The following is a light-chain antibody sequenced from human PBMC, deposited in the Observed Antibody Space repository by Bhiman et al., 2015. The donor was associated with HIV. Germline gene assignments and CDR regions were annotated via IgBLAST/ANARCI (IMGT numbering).Light chain of an antibody. CDR2: GNI. J-gene: IGLJ3*02. V-gene: IGLV1-40*01. CDR3: QSYDSSLRAWV. CDR1: SSNIAAGYD. Sequence: QSVLTQPPSVSGAPGQRVTISCTGSSSNIAAGYDVHWYQQLPGTAPKLLIYGNINRPSGVPDRFPGSQSGTSASLAITGLQAEDEADYYCQSYDSSLRAWVFGGGTKLTVL.